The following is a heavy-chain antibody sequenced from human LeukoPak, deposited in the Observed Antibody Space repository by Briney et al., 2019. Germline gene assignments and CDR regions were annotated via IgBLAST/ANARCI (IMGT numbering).Heavy chain of an antibody. J-gene: IGHJ4*02. CDR3: AKDRYVDYAYSGFDY. V-gene: IGHV3-9*03. D-gene: IGHD4-17*01. CDR1: GFTFDDYA. CDR2: ISWNSGSI. Sequence: PGRSLRLSCAASGFTFDDYAMHWVRQAPGKGLEWVAGISWNSGSIGYADSVKGRFTISRDNAKNSLYLQMNSLRAEDMALCYCAKDRYVDYAYSGFDYWGPGTLVTVSS.